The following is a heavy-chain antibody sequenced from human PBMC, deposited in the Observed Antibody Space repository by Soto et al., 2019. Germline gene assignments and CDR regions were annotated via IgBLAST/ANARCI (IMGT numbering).Heavy chain of an antibody. CDR2: ISSSSSTI. V-gene: IGHV3-48*02. J-gene: IGHJ3*02. D-gene: IGHD6-6*01. CDR3: ARDRGSSSTLRVDAFDI. CDR1: GFTFSSYA. Sequence: PGGSLRLSCAASGFTFSSYAMSWVRQAPGKGLEWVSSISSSSSTIYYADSVKGRFTISRDNAKNSLYLQMNSLRDEDTAVYYCARDRGSSSTLRVDAFDIWGQGTMVTVSS.